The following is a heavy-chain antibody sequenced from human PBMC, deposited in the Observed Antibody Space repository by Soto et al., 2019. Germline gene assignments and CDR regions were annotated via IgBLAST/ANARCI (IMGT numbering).Heavy chain of an antibody. CDR1: GGTFSSYT. D-gene: IGHD5-18*01. J-gene: IGHJ5*02. CDR2: IIPILGIA. CDR3: ARDFPKWDTVERNWFDP. Sequence: QVQLVQSGAEVKKPGSSVKVSCKASGGTFSSYTISWVRQAPGQGLEWMGRIIPILGIANYAQKFQGRVTITADKSTSTAYMELSSLRSEDTTVYYCARDFPKWDTVERNWFDPWGQGTLVTVSS. V-gene: IGHV1-69*08.